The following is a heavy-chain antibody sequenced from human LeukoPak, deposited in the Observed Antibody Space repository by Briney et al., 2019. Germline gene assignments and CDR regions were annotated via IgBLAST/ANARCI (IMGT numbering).Heavy chain of an antibody. Sequence: ASVKVSCKASGGTFSSNAISWVRQAPGQGLEWMGRIIPILGIANYAQKFQGRVTITADKSTSTAYMELSSLRSEDTAVYYCARGSIAAAVGYWGQGTLVTVSS. CDR1: GGTFSSNA. CDR3: ARGSIAAAVGY. V-gene: IGHV1-69*04. CDR2: IIPILGIA. D-gene: IGHD6-13*01. J-gene: IGHJ4*02.